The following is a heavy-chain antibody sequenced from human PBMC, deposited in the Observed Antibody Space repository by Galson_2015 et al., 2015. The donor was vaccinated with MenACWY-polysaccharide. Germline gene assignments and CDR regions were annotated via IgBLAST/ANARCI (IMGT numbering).Heavy chain of an antibody. D-gene: IGHD1-26*01. Sequence: SVKVSCKASGYTFTGYYMHWVRQAPGQGLEWMGRINPNSGGTNYAQKFQGRVTMTRDTSISTAYMELSRLRSDDTAVYYCARGTRVRGSYSQWFDPWGQGTLVTVSS. V-gene: IGHV1-2*06. CDR2: INPNSGGT. CDR1: GYTFTGYY. CDR3: ARGTRVRGSYSQWFDP. J-gene: IGHJ5*02.